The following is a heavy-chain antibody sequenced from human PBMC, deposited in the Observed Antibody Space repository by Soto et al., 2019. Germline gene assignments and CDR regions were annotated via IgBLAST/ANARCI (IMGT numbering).Heavy chain of an antibody. CDR3: ARDIVVRGVINYYYYGMDV. CDR1: GYTFTSYA. V-gene: IGHV1-3*01. J-gene: IGHJ6*02. D-gene: IGHD3-10*01. CDR2: INAGNGNT. Sequence: ASVKVSCKASGYTFTSYAMHWVRQAPGQRLEWMGWINAGNGNTKYSQKFQGRVTITRDTSASTAYMELSSLRSEDTAVYYCARDIVVRGVINYYYYGMDVWGQGTTVTVSS.